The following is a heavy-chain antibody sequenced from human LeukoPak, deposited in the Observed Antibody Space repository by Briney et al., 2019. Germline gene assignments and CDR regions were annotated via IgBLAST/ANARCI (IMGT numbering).Heavy chain of an antibody. CDR1: GFTFTDYW. V-gene: IGHV3-7*01. D-gene: IGHD6-13*01. CDR2: IRQDGSEK. Sequence: GGSLRLSCEVSGFTFTDYWMNWVRQAPGKGPEWVASIRQDGSEKTYVDSVKGRFTISRDNTKNSLSLQLNGLRAEDTAVCYCARDGTAAGLYFDLWGQGTLVTVSS. J-gene: IGHJ4*01. CDR3: ARDGTAAGLYFDL.